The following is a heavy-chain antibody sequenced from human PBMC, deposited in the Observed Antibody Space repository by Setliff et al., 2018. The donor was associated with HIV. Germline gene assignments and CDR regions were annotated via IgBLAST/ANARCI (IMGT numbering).Heavy chain of an antibody. CDR1: GFNFNVYS. D-gene: IGHD1-26*01. J-gene: IGHJ4*02. V-gene: IGHV3-48*04. Sequence: LRLSCAASGFNFNVYSMNWVRQAPGKGLEWISYITSDTNTINYKDSVKGRFTISRDNAKNSLYLQMNSPRAEDTAIYYCARGIVGASVFNYWGQGTQVTVSS. CDR2: ITSDTNTI. CDR3: ARGIVGASVFNY.